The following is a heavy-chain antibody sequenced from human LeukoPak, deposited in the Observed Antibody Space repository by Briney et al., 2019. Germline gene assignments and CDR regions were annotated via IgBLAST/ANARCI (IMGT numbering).Heavy chain of an antibody. J-gene: IGHJ1*01. CDR1: GGTFSSYT. CDR2: INPNSGGI. CDR3: ARGELGDGYNIGSQH. D-gene: IGHD5-24*01. V-gene: IGHV1-2*06. Sequence: ASVKVSCKASGGTFSSYTISWVRQAPGQGLEWMGRINPNSGGINYAQKFQGRVTMTRDTSISTAYMELSRLRSDDTAVYYCARGELGDGYNIGSQHWGQGTLVTVSS.